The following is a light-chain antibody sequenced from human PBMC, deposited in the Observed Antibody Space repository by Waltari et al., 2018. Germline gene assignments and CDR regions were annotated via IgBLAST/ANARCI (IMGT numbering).Light chain of an antibody. J-gene: IGKJ1*01. CDR3: QQYKDLPRT. CDR2: DAS. Sequence: DIQMTLSPSSMSASVGDRVSITCQASQDISIYLSWYQQKPGKAPKVLIYDASNLETGVPSRFTGSRSGTDFTFTISSLQPEDIATYYCQQYKDLPRTFGQGTKVEIK. CDR1: QDISIY. V-gene: IGKV1-33*01.